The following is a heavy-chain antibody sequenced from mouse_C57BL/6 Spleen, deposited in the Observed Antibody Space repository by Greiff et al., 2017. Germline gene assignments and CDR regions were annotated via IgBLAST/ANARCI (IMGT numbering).Heavy chain of an antibody. J-gene: IGHJ2*01. CDR1: GYSFTRYY. CDR3: ARGNYDDGGDY. Sequence: QVQLQQSGPELVKPGASVKISCKASGYSFTRYYIHWVKQRPGQGLEWIGWIYPGSGNTKYNEKFKGQATLTADTSSSTAYMQLSSLTSEDSAVDYCARGNYDDGGDYWGQGTTLTVSS. V-gene: IGHV1-66*01. CDR2: IYPGSGNT. D-gene: IGHD2-4*01.